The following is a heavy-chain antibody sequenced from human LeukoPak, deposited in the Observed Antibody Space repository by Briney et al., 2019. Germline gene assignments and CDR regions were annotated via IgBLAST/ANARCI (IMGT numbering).Heavy chain of an antibody. J-gene: IGHJ6*02. D-gene: IGHD2-21*02. CDR1: GGSISFYY. CDR2: IYGSGTT. Sequence: SETLSLTCTVTGGSISFYYCSWIRQPPGKGLEWIGYIYGSGTTNYNPSVKSRVTISVDTSKTQFSLKLSSVTAADTAVYYCATWVTSGYYALDVWGQGTTVIVSS. V-gene: IGHV4-59*01. CDR3: ATWVTSGYYALDV.